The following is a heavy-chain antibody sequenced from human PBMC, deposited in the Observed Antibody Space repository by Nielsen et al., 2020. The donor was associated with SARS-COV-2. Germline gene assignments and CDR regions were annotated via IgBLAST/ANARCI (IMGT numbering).Heavy chain of an antibody. CDR3: AKLHDAFDI. V-gene: IGHV3-30*18. Sequence: GGSLRLSCAASGFTFSSYSMNWVRQAPGKGLEWVAVISYDGSNKYYADSVKGRFTISRDNSKNTLYLQMNSLRAEDTAVYYCAKLHDAFDIWGQGTMVTVSS. J-gene: IGHJ3*02. CDR1: GFTFSSYS. CDR2: ISYDGSNK.